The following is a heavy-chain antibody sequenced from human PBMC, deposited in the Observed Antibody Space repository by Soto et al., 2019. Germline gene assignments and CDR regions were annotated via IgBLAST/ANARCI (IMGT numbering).Heavy chain of an antibody. V-gene: IGHV6-1*01. CDR3: ARDPPAKRWLQPRAFDI. D-gene: IGHD5-12*01. Sequence: PSQTLSLTCVISGDSVSSNSAAWNWIRQSPSRGLEWLGRTYYRSKWYNDYAVSVKSRITINPDTSKNQFSLQLNSVTPEDTAVYYCARDPPAKRWLQPRAFDIWGQGTMGTV. J-gene: IGHJ3*02. CDR1: GDSVSSNSAA. CDR2: TYYRSKWYN.